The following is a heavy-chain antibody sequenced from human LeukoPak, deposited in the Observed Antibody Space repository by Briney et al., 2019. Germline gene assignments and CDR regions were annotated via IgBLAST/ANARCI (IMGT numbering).Heavy chain of an antibody. J-gene: IGHJ6*02. CDR3: ARERATIFGVVIIAYGMDV. Sequence: PSQTLSLTCTVSGGSISSGSYYRSWIRQPAGKGLEWIGRIYTSGSTNYNPSLKSRVTISVDTSKNQFSLKLSSVTAADTAVYYCARERATIFGVVIIAYGMDVWGQGTTVTVSS. CDR2: IYTSGST. V-gene: IGHV4-61*02. D-gene: IGHD3-3*01. CDR1: GGSISSGSYY.